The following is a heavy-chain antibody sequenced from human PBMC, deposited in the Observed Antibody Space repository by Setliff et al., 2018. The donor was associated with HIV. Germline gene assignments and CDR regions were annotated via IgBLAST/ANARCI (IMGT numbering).Heavy chain of an antibody. CDR1: GFNFKTYG. CDR3: ARAEWIQLWFGAFDI. Sequence: GGSLRLSCAASGFNFKTYGMTWVRQAPGKGLEWVANINQDGSEKYYVDSVKGRFTISRDNAKNSLYLQMNSLRADDTAVYYCARAEWIQLWFGAFDIWGQGTMVTVSS. CDR2: INQDGSEK. V-gene: IGHV3-7*03. D-gene: IGHD5-18*01. J-gene: IGHJ3*02.